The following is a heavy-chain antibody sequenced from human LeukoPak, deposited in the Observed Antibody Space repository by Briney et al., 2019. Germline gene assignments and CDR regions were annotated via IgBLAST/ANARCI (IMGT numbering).Heavy chain of an antibody. J-gene: IGHJ4*02. V-gene: IGHV3-23*01. CDR3: AKDHRSGGSCYSDY. D-gene: IGHD2-15*01. CDR1: GFTFSSYA. CDR2: ISGSGGST. Sequence: GGLLHLSCAASGFTFSSYAMSGVRAAPGEGLEWVSAISGSGGSTYYADSVKGRFTISRDNSKNTLYLQMNSLRAEDTAVYYCAKDHRSGGSCYSDYWGQGTLVTVSS.